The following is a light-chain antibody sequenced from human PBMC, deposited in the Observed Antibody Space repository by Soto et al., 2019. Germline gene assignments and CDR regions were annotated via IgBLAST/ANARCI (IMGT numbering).Light chain of an antibody. V-gene: IGKV4-1*01. CDR1: RNIFYSSNNKNY. Sequence: DIVMTQSPDSLAVSLGERATINCKSSRNIFYSSNNKNYLAWYQQKPGQPPKLLIYWASTRESGVPDRFSGSGSVTDFTLTISSLQAEDVAVYYCQQYYSAPLTFGGGTKVEIK. CDR2: WAS. CDR3: QQYYSAPLT. J-gene: IGKJ4*01.